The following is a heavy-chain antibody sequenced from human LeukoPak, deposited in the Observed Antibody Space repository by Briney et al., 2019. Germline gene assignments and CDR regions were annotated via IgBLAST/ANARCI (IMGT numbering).Heavy chain of an antibody. CDR2: INHSGST. CDR3: ARVYGLGSYYNGYYYYYMDV. CDR1: GGSFSGYY. Sequence: SETLSLTCAVYGGSFSGYYWSWIRQPPGKGLEWIGEINHSGSTNYNPSLKSRVTISVDTSKNQFSLKLSSVTAADTAVYYCARVYGLGSYYNGYYYYYMDVWGKGTTVTISS. V-gene: IGHV4-34*01. D-gene: IGHD3-10*01. J-gene: IGHJ6*03.